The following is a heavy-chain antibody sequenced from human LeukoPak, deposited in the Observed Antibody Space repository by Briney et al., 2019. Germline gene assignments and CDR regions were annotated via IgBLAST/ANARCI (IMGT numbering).Heavy chain of an antibody. J-gene: IGHJ6*02. Sequence: GGSLRLSCAASGFTFSSYEMTWVRQAPGKGLEWVSYISSSGSTRYYADSVKGRFTISRDNAKNSLYLQMNSLRAEDTAVYYCARDGPYCSSTSCPSQLYYYYYGMDVWGQGTTVTVSS. D-gene: IGHD2-2*01. CDR1: GFTFSSYE. CDR2: ISSSGSTR. V-gene: IGHV3-48*03. CDR3: ARDGPYCSSTSCPSQLYYYYYGMDV.